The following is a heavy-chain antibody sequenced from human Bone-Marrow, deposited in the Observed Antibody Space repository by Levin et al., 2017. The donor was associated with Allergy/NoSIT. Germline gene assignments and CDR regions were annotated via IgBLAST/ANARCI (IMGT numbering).Heavy chain of an antibody. D-gene: IGHD4-17*01. V-gene: IGHV4-39*01. CDR3: ARQGHEVTTDPFDY. J-gene: IGHJ4*02. CDR2: IYYSGST. Sequence: SQTLSLTCTVSGGSISSSSYYWGWIRQPPGKGLEWIGSIYYSGSTYYNPSLKSRVTISVDTSKNQFSLKLSSVTAADTAVYYCARQGHEVTTDPFDYWGQGTLVTVSS. CDR1: GGSISSSSYY.